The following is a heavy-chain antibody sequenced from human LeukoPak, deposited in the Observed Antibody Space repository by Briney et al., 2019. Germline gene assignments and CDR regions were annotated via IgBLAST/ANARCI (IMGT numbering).Heavy chain of an antibody. D-gene: IGHD6-13*01. CDR3: VRTGPGELGY. CDR2: ISSSNSYT. V-gene: IGHV3-11*06. CDR1: GFTFSDYY. J-gene: IGHJ4*02. Sequence: PGGSLRLSCAASGFTFSDYYMSWIRQAPGKGLEWVSYISSSNSYTNYADFVKGRFTISRDNAKNSLYLQMNSLRAEDTAVYYCVRTGPGELGYWGQGTLVTVSS.